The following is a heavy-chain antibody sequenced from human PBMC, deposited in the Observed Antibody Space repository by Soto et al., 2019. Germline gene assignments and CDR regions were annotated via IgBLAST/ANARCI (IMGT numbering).Heavy chain of an antibody. V-gene: IGHV3-7*01. D-gene: IGHD2-21*01. Sequence: LRLSCAASGFTFGNYWMSWVRQAPGKGPEWVANIKQDGSERNYVDSVKGRFTISRDNAENSLYLQMNSLRVEDTGVYYCASARHIGPWGQGTLVTVSS. CDR1: GFTFGNYW. CDR3: ASARHIGP. CDR2: IKQDGSER. J-gene: IGHJ5*02.